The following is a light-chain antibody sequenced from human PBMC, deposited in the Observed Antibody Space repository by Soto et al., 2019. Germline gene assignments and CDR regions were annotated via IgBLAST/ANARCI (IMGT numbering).Light chain of an antibody. J-gene: IGKJ2*01. CDR1: QSVSSY. Sequence: EIVLTQSPATLSLSPGERATLSCRASQSVSSYLAWYQQKPGQAPRLLIYDASNRATGIPARFSGSGSGTEFTLTIRSLETEDFAVYYCQQRSNLPPYTFVQGTKLEIK. V-gene: IGKV3-11*01. CDR2: DAS. CDR3: QQRSNLPPYT.